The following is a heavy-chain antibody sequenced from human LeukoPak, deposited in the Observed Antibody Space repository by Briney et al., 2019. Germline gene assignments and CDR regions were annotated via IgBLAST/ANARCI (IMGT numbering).Heavy chain of an antibody. CDR3: ATSAYYYYMDV. J-gene: IGHJ6*03. CDR2: IYYSGST. CDR1: GGSINSHY. V-gene: IGHV4-59*11. Sequence: SETLSLTCTVSGGSINSHYWSWIRQPPGEGLEWIGYIYYSGSTNYNPSLKSRVTISVDTSKNQSSLNLTSVTAADTAVYYCATSAYYYYMDVWGKGTTVTVSS.